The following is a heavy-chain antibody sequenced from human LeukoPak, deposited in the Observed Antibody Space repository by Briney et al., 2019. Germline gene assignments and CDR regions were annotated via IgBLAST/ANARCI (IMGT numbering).Heavy chain of an antibody. CDR3: ARELYYYDSSGYYYGPRVVLDAFDI. V-gene: IGHV1-18*01. Sequence: ASVKVSCKASGYTFTSYGISWVRQAPGQGLEWMGWISAYNGNTNYAQKLQGRVTMTTDTSTSTAYMELRSLRSDDTAVYYCARELYYYDSSGYYYGPRVVLDAFDIWGQGTMVTVSP. CDR1: GYTFTSYG. D-gene: IGHD3-22*01. CDR2: ISAYNGNT. J-gene: IGHJ3*02.